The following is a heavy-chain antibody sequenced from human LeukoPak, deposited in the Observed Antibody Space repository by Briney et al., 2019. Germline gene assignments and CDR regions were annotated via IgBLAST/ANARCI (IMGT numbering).Heavy chain of an antibody. CDR3: AKEYSGSMYYFDY. CDR1: GFTFDDYA. CDR2: ISGDGGST. Sequence: GGSLRLSCAASGFTFDDYAMHWVRQAPGKGLEWVSLISGDGGSTYYADSVKGRFTISRDNSKNTLYLQMNSLRAEDTALYYCAKEYSGSMYYFDYWGQGTLVTVSS. J-gene: IGHJ4*02. V-gene: IGHV3-43*02. D-gene: IGHD1-26*01.